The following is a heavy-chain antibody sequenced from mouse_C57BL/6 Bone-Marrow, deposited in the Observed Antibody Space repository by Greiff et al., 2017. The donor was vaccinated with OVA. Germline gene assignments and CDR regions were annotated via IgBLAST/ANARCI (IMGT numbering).Heavy chain of an antibody. CDR3: ARDPYYGNDY. CDR2: ISDGGSYT. V-gene: IGHV5-4*01. CDR1: GFTFSSYA. Sequence: EVKLMESGGGLVKPGGSLKLSCAASGFTFSSYAMSWVRQTPEKRLEWVATISDGGSYTYYPDNVKGRFTISRDNAKNNLYLQMSHLKSEDTAMYYCARDPYYGNDYWGQGTTLTVSS. J-gene: IGHJ2*01. D-gene: IGHD2-10*01.